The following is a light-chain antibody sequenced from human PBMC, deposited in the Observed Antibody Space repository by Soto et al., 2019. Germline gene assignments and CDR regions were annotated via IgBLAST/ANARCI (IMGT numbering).Light chain of an antibody. V-gene: IGLV1-47*02. Sequence: QSVLTQPPSASGTPGQRVTISCSGSSSNIGSNQVYWYQHLPGTAPKLLIYSNSQRPSGVPGRFSGSKSGTSASLAISGLRSEDEGDYYCASWDDSLSGVLFGGGTKLTVL. CDR2: SNS. CDR3: ASWDDSLSGVL. CDR1: SSNIGSNQ. J-gene: IGLJ2*01.